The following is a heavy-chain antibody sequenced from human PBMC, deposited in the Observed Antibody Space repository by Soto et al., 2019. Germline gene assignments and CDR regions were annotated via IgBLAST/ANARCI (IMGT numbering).Heavy chain of an antibody. D-gene: IGHD1-26*01. Sequence: PGGSLRLSCAASGFTFSSYAMSWVRQAPGKGLEWVSAISGSGGSTYYADSVKGRFTISRDNSKNTLYLQMNSLRAEDTAVYYCAKSSTRIVGATFYFDYWGQGTLVTVSS. CDR2: ISGSGGST. CDR1: GFTFSSYA. V-gene: IGHV3-23*01. CDR3: AKSSTRIVGATFYFDY. J-gene: IGHJ4*02.